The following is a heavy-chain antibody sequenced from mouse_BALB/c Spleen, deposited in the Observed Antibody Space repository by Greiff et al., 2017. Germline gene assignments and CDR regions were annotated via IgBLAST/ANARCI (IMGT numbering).Heavy chain of an antibody. CDR3: ARTGENWEGAMDY. CDR2: IDPANGNT. Sequence: VQLQQSGAELVKPGASVKLSCTASGFNIKDTYMHWVKQRPEQGLEWIGRIDPANGNTKYDPKFQGKATITADTSSNTAYLQLSSLTSEDTAVYYCARTGENWEGAMDYWGQGTSVTVSS. J-gene: IGHJ4*01. CDR1: GFNIKDTY. V-gene: IGHV14-3*02. D-gene: IGHD4-1*01.